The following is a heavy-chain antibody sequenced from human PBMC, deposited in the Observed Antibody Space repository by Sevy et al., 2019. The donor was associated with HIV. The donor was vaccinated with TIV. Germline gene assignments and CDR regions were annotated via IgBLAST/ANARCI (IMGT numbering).Heavy chain of an antibody. CDR3: ATHAGIAAAGRVFDY. D-gene: IGHD6-13*01. V-gene: IGHV3-72*01. CDR2: IRNKADIYTT. CDR1: GFTFSDHY. J-gene: IGHJ4*02. Sequence: GGSLRLSCAASGFTFSDHYMEWVRQAPGKGLEWVGRIRNKADIYTTEYAASVKGRFTISRDDSKNSLFLLMNSLKTEDTAGYYCATHAGIAAAGRVFDYWGQGTLVTVSS.